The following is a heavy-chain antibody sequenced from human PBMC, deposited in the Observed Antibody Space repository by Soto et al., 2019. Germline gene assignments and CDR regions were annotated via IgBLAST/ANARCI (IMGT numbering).Heavy chain of an antibody. CDR2: IKTKTDGGAT. J-gene: IGHJ4*02. D-gene: IGHD4-17*01. CDR3: TTDRPARLRKPRV. Sequence: EGQLVESGGGLVKPGGSLKLSCEGSGLTFSDAYMSWVRQAPGKGLEWVGRIKTKTDGGATKYAAPVKGRFNISRDDSKNTLYVEMNSLKTEDTAVYYCTTDRPARLRKPRVWGQGTLVTVSS. CDR1: GLTFSDAY. V-gene: IGHV3-15*01.